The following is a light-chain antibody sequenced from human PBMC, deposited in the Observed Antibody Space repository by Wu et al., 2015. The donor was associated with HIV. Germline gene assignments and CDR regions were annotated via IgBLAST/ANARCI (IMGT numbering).Light chain of an antibody. V-gene: IGKV3-20*01. CDR2: GAS. J-gene: IGKJ3*01. CDR1: QSVSSNY. Sequence: DIVLTQSPGTLSLSPGERATLSCRASQSVSSNYLAWYQQKPGQAPRLLIYGASGRATGIPDRFSGSGSGTDFTLIISRLEPEDFAVYYCQQYGSSPSTFGPGTKVDIK. CDR3: QQYGSSPST.